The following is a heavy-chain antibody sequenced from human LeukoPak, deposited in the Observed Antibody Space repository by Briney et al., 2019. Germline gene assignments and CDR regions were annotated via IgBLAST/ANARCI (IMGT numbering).Heavy chain of an antibody. Sequence: GGSLRLSCAASGFTFSTFAMIWVRQPPGKGLEWVSRINSDGSSTSYADSVKGRFTISRDNAKNTLYLQMNSLRAEDMAVYYCAREVGEMATMKAFDIWGQGTMVTVSS. V-gene: IGHV3-74*01. CDR1: GFTFSTFA. D-gene: IGHD5-24*01. CDR2: INSDGSST. J-gene: IGHJ3*02. CDR3: AREVGEMATMKAFDI.